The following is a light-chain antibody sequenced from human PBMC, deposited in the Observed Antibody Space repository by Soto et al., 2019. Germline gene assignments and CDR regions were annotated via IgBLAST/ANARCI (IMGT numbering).Light chain of an antibody. J-gene: IGKJ1*01. Sequence: DIQMTQSPSTLSASVGDRITITCRASQSISSWLAWYQQKPGKAPNLLIYKASSSESGVPSRFSGIGSGTEFTLTISSLQPDDSATYYCQQYESGWTFGQGTKVEIK. V-gene: IGKV1-5*03. CDR1: QSISSW. CDR2: KAS. CDR3: QQYESGWT.